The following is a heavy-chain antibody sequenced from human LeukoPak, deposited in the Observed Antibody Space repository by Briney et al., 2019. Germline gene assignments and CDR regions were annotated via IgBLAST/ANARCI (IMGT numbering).Heavy chain of an antibody. CDR3: ARWDGYGDL. Sequence: GGSLRLSCAASGFTFSSYWMHWVRQPPGKGLVWVSRITSDGSGIGYADSVKGRFSTSRDNAKNTLYLQMNSLRAEDTAVYYCARWDGYGDLWGRGTLVTVSS. J-gene: IGHJ2*01. D-gene: IGHD5-12*01. CDR2: ITSDGSGI. V-gene: IGHV3-74*01. CDR1: GFTFSSYW.